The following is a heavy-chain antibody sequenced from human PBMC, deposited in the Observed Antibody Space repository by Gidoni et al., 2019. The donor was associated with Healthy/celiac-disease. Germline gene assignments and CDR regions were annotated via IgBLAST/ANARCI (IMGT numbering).Heavy chain of an antibody. D-gene: IGHD2-21*01. CDR3: AKGRASLRWWRSYYYGMDV. CDR2: ISGSGGST. CDR1: GFTFSSYA. Sequence: EVQLLESGGGLVQPGGSLRLSCAASGFTFSSYAMSWVRQAPGKGLEWVSAISGSGGSTYYADSVKGRFTISRDNSKNTLYLQMNSLRAEDTAVYYCAKGRASLRWWRSYYYGMDVWGQGTTVTVSS. J-gene: IGHJ6*02. V-gene: IGHV3-23*01.